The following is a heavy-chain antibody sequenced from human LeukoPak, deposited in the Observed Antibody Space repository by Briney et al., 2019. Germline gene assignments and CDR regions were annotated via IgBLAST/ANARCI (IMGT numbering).Heavy chain of an antibody. Sequence: SETLSLTCTVSGGSISSGTHYWGWIRQPPGKGLEWIGSIYYSGSTYYNPSLKSRVTISVDTSKKQFSLKLSSVTAADTAVYYCARRRDDSSGYYWYFDYWGQGTLVTVSS. CDR3: ARRRDDSSGYYWYFDY. D-gene: IGHD3-22*01. CDR1: GGSISSGTHY. J-gene: IGHJ4*02. V-gene: IGHV4-39*01. CDR2: IYYSGST.